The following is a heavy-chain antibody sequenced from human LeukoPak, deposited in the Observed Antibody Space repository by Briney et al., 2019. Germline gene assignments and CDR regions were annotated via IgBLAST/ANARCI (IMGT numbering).Heavy chain of an antibody. D-gene: IGHD5-18*01. CDR3: ASTGEGLRYSYGFGFNY. Sequence: GGSLRLSCAGSGFTVSSTYMSWVRQAPGEGLEWVSTTYYYGTTFSGDPVKGRFSISRDNYKNTLYLQMNSLRAEDTAVYYCASTGEGLRYSYGFGFNYWGQGTLVTVSS. CDR1: GFTVSSTY. V-gene: IGHV3-53*01. CDR2: TYYYGTT. J-gene: IGHJ4*02.